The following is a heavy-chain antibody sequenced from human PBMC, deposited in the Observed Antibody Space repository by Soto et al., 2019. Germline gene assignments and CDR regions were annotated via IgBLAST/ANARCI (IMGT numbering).Heavy chain of an antibody. D-gene: IGHD4-17*01. Sequence: QLQLQESGSGLVKPSQTLSLTCAVSGGSISSGGYSWSWIRQPPGKGLESIGYIYHSGSTYYNPSLKSRVTISVDRSKHQFSLRLSSVTAADTAVYYCAIGMTTVTTFDYWGQGTLVTVSS. J-gene: IGHJ4*02. V-gene: IGHV4-30-2*01. CDR3: AIGMTTVTTFDY. CDR2: IYHSGST. CDR1: GGSISSGGYS.